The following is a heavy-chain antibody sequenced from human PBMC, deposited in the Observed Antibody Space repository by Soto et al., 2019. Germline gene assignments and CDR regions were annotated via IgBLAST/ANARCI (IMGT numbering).Heavy chain of an antibody. J-gene: IGHJ4*02. CDR2: IIPLLDVA. Sequence: QVQLVQSGAEVKKPGSSVKVSCKTSGGTFSNDIITWVRQAPGRGLEWMGRIIPLLDVADYAQKFQGRVTITADKSTGTVYMELNSLRSEDTAVYYCARDSPIGSTFSGYDAIDYWGQGTLVTVSS. D-gene: IGHD5-12*01. CDR3: ARDSPIGSTFSGYDAIDY. V-gene: IGHV1-69*08. CDR1: GGTFSNDI.